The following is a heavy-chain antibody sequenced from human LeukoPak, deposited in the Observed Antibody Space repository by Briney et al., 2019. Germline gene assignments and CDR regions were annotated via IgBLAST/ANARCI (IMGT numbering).Heavy chain of an antibody. V-gene: IGHV3-30*18. J-gene: IGHJ4*02. D-gene: IGHD3-22*01. CDR2: ISYDGSNK. CDR1: GFTFSSYG. CDR3: AKDIFRYYYDSSGSAGSFDY. Sequence: GGSLRLSCAASGFTFSSYGMHWVRQAPGKGLEWVAVISYDGSNKYYADSVKGRFTISRDNSKNTLYLQMNSLRAEDTAVYYCAKDIFRYYYDSSGSAGSFDYWGQGTLVTVSS.